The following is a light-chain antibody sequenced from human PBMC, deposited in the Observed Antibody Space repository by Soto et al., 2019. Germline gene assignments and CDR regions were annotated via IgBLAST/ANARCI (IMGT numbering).Light chain of an antibody. J-gene: IGLJ3*02. CDR3: SSHTSSSIWV. CDR1: SSDVGDYNF. Sequence: QSALTQPASVSGSPGQSTTISCTGTSSDVGDYNFVSWYQQLPGKAPKLMIYEVSHRPSGVSNRFSGSKSGNTASLTISGLLAEDEAHYYCSSHTSSSIWVFGGGTKLTVL. CDR2: EVS. V-gene: IGLV2-14*03.